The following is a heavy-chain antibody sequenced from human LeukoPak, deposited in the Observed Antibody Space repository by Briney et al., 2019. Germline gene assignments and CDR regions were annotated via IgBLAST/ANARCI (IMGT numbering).Heavy chain of an antibody. V-gene: IGHV3-21*04. J-gene: IGHJ4*02. CDR2: ITSSSSDI. Sequence: GGSLRLSCAASGFTFSSHYMNWVRQAPGKGLEWVSSITSSSSDIFYADSVKGRFTISRDNAKNSLYLKMNSLRAEDTAVYYCAKDPRRSVVPAAMEAGPFDYWGQGTLVTVSS. D-gene: IGHD2-2*01. CDR1: GFTFSSHY. CDR3: AKDPRRSVVPAAMEAGPFDY.